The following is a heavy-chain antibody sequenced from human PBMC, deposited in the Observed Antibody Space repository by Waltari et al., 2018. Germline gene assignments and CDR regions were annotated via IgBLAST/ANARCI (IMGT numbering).Heavy chain of an antibody. CDR3: VKARPSEWFDP. J-gene: IGHJ5*02. CDR1: GYTFTDCY. V-gene: IGHV1-2*02. Sequence: QVHLVQSGAEVKKPGASVKVSCETSGYTFTDCYIHWVRQAPGQGLEWMGWINANSGATDSPQKFQGRLTMTRDTSISTAYMELNRLTFDDTAIYYCVKARPSEWFDPWGQGTLVTVSS. D-gene: IGHD6-6*01. CDR2: INANSGAT.